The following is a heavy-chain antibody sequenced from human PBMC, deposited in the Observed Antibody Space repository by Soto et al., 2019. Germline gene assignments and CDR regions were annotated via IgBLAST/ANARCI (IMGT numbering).Heavy chain of an antibody. CDR2: INPNSGGT. D-gene: IGHD3-22*01. J-gene: IGHJ5*02. Sequence: NVSCKASGYTFTGYYMHWVRQAPGQGLEWMGWINPNSGGTNYAQKFQGRVTMTRDTSISTAYMELSRLRFDDTAVYYCARDYPPDYYDSSGYYFGGWFDLWGQGTLVTVSS. V-gene: IGHV1-2*02. CDR3: ARDYPPDYYDSSGYYFGGWFDL. CDR1: GYTFTGYY.